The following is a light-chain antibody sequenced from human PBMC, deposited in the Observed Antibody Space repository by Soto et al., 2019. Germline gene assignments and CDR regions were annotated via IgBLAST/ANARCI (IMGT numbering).Light chain of an antibody. V-gene: IGKV3-20*01. CDR1: QSVNSR. Sequence: EIVLTQSPGTLSFSSCETSHRACRARQSVNSRLAWYQHPPGQAPRLLISGASSRATGTPDRFSGSGSATDFTLTSSRLEPEDFALYYRQHYGRSPLTFGQGTRLDIK. J-gene: IGKJ5*01. CDR3: QHYGRSPLT. CDR2: GAS.